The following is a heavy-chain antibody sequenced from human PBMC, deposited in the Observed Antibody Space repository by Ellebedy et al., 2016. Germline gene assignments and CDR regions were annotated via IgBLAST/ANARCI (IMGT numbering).Heavy chain of an antibody. CDR1: GGTFSSYA. J-gene: IGHJ3*02. CDR2: IIPIFGTA. D-gene: IGHD3-22*01. CDR3: ARDRHYYDSSGYYYDAFDI. V-gene: IGHV1-69*13. Sequence: ASVKVSCKASGGTFSSYAISWVRQAPGQGLEWMGGIIPIFGTANYAQKFQGRVTITADESTSTAYMELSSLRSEDTAVYYCARDRHYYDSSGYYYDAFDIWGQGTMVTVSS.